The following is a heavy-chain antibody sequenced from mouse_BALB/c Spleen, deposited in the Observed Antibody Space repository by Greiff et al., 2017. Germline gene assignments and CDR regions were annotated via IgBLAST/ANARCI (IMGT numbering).Heavy chain of an antibody. Sequence: EVKVVESGGDLVKPGGSLKLSCAASGFTFSSYGMSWVRQTPDKRLEWVATISSGGSYTYYPDSVKGRFTISRDNAKNTLYLQMSSLKSEDTAMYYCARHEMIKRAMDYWGQGTSVTVSS. V-gene: IGHV5-6*01. CDR1: GFTFSSYG. CDR2: ISSGGSYT. CDR3: ARHEMIKRAMDY. D-gene: IGHD2-4*01. J-gene: IGHJ4*01.